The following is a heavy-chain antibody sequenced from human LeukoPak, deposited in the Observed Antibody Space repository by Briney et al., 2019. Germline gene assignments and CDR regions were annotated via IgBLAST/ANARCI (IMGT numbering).Heavy chain of an antibody. D-gene: IGHD3-22*01. CDR2: ICHSGST. J-gene: IGHJ4*02. CDR1: GYSISSGYY. V-gene: IGHV4-38-2*02. CDR3: ARFYYDSSGPEGPYAYYFDY. Sequence: PSETLSLTCTVSGYSISSGYYWGWIRQPPGKGLEWIGSICHSGSTYYNPSLKSRVTISVDTSKNQFSLKLSSVTAADTAVYYCARFYYDSSGPEGPYAYYFDYWGQGTLVTVSS.